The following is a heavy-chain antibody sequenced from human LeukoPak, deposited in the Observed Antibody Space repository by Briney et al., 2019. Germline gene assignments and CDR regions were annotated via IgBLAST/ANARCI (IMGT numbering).Heavy chain of an antibody. Sequence: PSETLSLTCTVSGDSISSYYWGWIRQPPGKGLEWIGSIYYSGSTYYNPSLKSRVTISVDTSKNQFSLKLSSVTAADTAVYYCARREYCSSTSCSGGWFDPWGQGTLVTVSS. D-gene: IGHD2-2*01. V-gene: IGHV4-39*01. CDR1: GDSISSYY. CDR2: IYYSGST. CDR3: ARREYCSSTSCSGGWFDP. J-gene: IGHJ5*02.